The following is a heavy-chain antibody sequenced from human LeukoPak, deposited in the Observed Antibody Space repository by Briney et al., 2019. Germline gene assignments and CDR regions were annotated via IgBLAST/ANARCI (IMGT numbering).Heavy chain of an antibody. CDR1: GFIFSSYD. CDR3: VRGQCSSSGCSTRVSGLDV. Sequence: GGSLRLACAASGFIFSSYDMHWVRQATGKGLEWVSAIHSPGDTHYAGSVKGRVTISRANAENSVSLQLNSLRAGDTAVYYCVRGQCSSSGCSTRVSGLDVWGQGTVVTVFS. V-gene: IGHV3-13*01. D-gene: IGHD2-2*01. J-gene: IGHJ3*01. CDR2: IHSPGDT.